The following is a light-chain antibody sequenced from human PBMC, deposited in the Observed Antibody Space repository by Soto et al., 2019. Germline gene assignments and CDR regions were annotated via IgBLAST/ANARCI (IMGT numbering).Light chain of an antibody. V-gene: IGLV1-40*01. CDR2: SNN. CDR1: SSNIGAGYD. CDR3: ATWDDSLNGWV. J-gene: IGLJ3*02. Sequence: QSVLTQPPSVSGAPGQRVTISCTGSSSNIGAGYDVHWYQQFPGTAPKVLIYSNNQRPSRVPDRFSGSKSGTSASLAISGLQSEDEADYYCATWDDSLNGWVFGGGTQLTVL.